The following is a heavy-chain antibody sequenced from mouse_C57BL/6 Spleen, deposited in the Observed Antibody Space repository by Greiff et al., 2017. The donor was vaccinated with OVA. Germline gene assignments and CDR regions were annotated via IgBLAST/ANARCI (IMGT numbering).Heavy chain of an antibody. CDR1: GFSLSTSGMG. CDR2: IYWDDDK. CDR3: ARRAAFYYYGSRGYFDV. D-gene: IGHD1-1*01. Sequence: QVQLKESGPGILQSSQTLSLTCSFSGFSLSTSGMGVSWIRQPSGKGLEWLAHIYWDDDKRYNPSLKSRLTISKDTSRNQVFLKITSVDTADTATYDCARRAAFYYYGSRGYFDVWGTGTTVTVSS. J-gene: IGHJ1*03. V-gene: IGHV8-12*01.